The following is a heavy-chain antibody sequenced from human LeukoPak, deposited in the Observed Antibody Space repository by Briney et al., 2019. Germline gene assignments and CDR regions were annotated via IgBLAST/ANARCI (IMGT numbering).Heavy chain of an antibody. V-gene: IGHV4-34*01. Sequence: PSETLSLTCAVHGGSFSGYCWSWIRQPPGKGLEWIGEINHSGSTNYNPSLKSRVTISVDTSKNQFSPKLSSVTAADTAVYYCARGVFHSSYFDYWGQGTLVTVSS. CDR3: ARGVFHSSYFDY. D-gene: IGHD3-22*01. J-gene: IGHJ4*02. CDR1: GGSFSGYC. CDR2: INHSGST.